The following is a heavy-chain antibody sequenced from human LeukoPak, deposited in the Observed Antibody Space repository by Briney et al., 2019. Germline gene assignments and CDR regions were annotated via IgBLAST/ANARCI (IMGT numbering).Heavy chain of an antibody. J-gene: IGHJ6*03. V-gene: IGHV3-21*04. CDR2: ISTSHNYI. CDR1: GFTFSTYN. D-gene: IGHD5-24*01. Sequence: PGGSLRLSCVVSGFTFSTYNMNWVRQAPGKGLEWVSSISTSHNYIYYADSVTGRFTISRDNARNSLYLQMNSLRAEDTAVYYCARDRRWLGYYYYYMDVWGKGTTVTISS. CDR3: ARDRRWLGYYYYYMDV.